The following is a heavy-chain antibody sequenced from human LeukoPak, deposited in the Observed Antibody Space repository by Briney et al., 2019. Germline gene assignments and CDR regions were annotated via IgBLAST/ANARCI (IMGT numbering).Heavy chain of an antibody. J-gene: IGHJ6*02. Sequence: PGGSLRLSCAASGFTFSSYAMSWVRQAPGKGLEWVSAISGSGGSTYYADSVKGRFTISRDNSKNTLYLQMNSLRAEDTAVYYCAKDRSGGGDFYYGMDVWGQGTTVTVSS. CDR2: ISGSGGST. D-gene: IGHD3-16*01. CDR3: AKDRSGGGDFYYGMDV. V-gene: IGHV3-23*01. CDR1: GFTFSSYA.